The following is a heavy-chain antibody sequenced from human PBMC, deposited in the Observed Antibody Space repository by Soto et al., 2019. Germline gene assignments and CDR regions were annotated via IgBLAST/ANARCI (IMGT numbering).Heavy chain of an antibody. Sequence: VGSLRLSCAASGFTFSGSAMHWGRQASGKGLEWVGRIRSKANSYVTAYAASVKGRFTISRDDSKNTAYLQMNSLKTEDTAVYYCTRHRSRRRSGYSGDAFDIWGQGTMVIVSS. J-gene: IGHJ3*02. V-gene: IGHV3-73*01. CDR2: IRSKANSYVT. CDR3: TRHRSRRRSGYSGDAFDI. CDR1: GFTFSGSA. D-gene: IGHD3-3*01.